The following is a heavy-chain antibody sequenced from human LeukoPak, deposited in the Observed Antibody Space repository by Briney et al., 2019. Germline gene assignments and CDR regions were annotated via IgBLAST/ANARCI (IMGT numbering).Heavy chain of an antibody. CDR3: AEGVVTPSNWFDP. CDR2: IRYDGSNK. V-gene: IGHV3-30*02. D-gene: IGHD4-23*01. Sequence: GGSLRLSCAASGFTFSSYGMHWVRQAPGKGLEWVAFIRYDGSNKYYADSVKGRFTISRDNSKNTLYLQMNSLRAEDTAVYYCAEGVVTPSNWFDPWGQGTLVTVSS. J-gene: IGHJ5*02. CDR1: GFTFSSYG.